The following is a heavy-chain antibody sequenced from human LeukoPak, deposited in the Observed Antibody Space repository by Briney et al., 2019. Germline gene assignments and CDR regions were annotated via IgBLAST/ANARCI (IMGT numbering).Heavy chain of an antibody. Sequence: ASVKVSCKASGYTFTSYDINWVRQATGRGLEWMGWMNPNSGNTGYAQKFQGRVTMTRNTSISTAYMELSSLRSEDTAVYYCARGWWGSGWLVGYYYYYMDVWGKGTTVTISS. CDR1: GYTFTSYD. V-gene: IGHV1-8*01. CDR3: ARGWWGSGWLVGYYYYYMDV. D-gene: IGHD6-19*01. CDR2: MNPNSGNT. J-gene: IGHJ6*03.